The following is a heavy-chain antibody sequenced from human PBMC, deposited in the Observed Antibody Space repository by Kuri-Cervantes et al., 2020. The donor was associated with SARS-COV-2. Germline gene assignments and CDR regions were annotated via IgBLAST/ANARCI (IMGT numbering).Heavy chain of an antibody. V-gene: IGHV4-30-2*01. CDR3: AREISGYSSSWYFDY. D-gene: IGHD5-18*01. J-gene: IGHJ4*02. CDR1: GASISTDGYS. CDR2: IYHTGST. Sequence: SETLSLTGEVSGASISTDGYSWTWIRQPPGRGLEWIGYIYHTGSTYVNPSLKSRVTISIDTSKNRFSLNLTSATAADTAVYFCAREISGYSSSWYFDYWGLGTLVTVSS.